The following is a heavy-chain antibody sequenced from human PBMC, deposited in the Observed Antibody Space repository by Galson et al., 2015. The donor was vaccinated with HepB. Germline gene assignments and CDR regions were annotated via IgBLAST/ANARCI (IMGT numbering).Heavy chain of an antibody. CDR3: ARSRVLAENDAFDI. D-gene: IGHD6-19*01. CDR1: GISFSSCS. J-gene: IGHJ3*02. CDR2: ISYSSNYI. V-gene: IGHV3-21*06. Sequence: SLRLSCAASGISFSSCSLNWVRQTPGKGLEWVASISYSSNYIYYADPAKGRFTISRDNAKNSLYLQMNSLRADDTAIYYCARSRVLAENDAFDIWGQGTMVTVSS.